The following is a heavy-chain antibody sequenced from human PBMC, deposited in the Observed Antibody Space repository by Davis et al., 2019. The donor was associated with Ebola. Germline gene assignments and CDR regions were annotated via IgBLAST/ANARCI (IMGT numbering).Heavy chain of an antibody. CDR3: ARQRGYSGYGRFDY. CDR2: INHSGST. D-gene: IGHD5-12*01. V-gene: IGHV4-34*01. CDR1: GRSSTGYY. J-gene: IGHJ4*02. Sequence: SETLSLTCAVYGRSSTGYYWSWIRQPPGKGLEWIGEINHSGSTNYNPSPKTRVTISVDTSKNQFSLKLSSVTAADTAVYYCARQRGYSGYGRFDYWGQGTLVTVSS.